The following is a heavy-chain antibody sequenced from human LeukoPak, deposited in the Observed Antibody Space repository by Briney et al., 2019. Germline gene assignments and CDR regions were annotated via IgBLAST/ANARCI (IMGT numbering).Heavy chain of an antibody. Sequence: SETLSLACTVSGGSISSSSYYWGWIRQPPGKGLEWIGSIYYSGSTYYNPSLKSRVTISVDTSKNQFSLKLSSVTAADTAVYYCARDPDAYCGGDCYSNWFDPWGQGTLVTVSS. CDR1: GGSISSSSYY. CDR2: IYYSGST. V-gene: IGHV4-39*07. J-gene: IGHJ5*02. CDR3: ARDPDAYCGGDCYSNWFDP. D-gene: IGHD2-21*02.